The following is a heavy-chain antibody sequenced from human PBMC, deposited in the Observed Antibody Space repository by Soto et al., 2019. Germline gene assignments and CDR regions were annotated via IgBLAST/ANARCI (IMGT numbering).Heavy chain of an antibody. D-gene: IGHD2-2*01. J-gene: IGHJ6*02. V-gene: IGHV1-69*01. CDR3: ARSQGSSTSLEIYYYYYYGMDV. Sequence: QVQLVQSGAEVKKPGSSVKVSCKASGGTFSSYAIRWVRQAPGQGLEWMGGIIPIPGTANYAQKFQGRVTITADDSTSTAYMELSSLRSEDTAVYYCARSQGSSTSLEIYYYYYYGMDVWGQGTTVTVSS. CDR2: IIPIPGTA. CDR1: GGTFSSYA.